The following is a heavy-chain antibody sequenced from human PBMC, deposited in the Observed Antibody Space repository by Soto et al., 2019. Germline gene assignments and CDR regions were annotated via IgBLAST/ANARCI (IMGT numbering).Heavy chain of an antibody. CDR2: INHSGST. Sequence: PSETLSLTCTVSGGSISSPYLSWIRQPPGKGLEWIGEINHSGSTNYNPSLKSRVTISVDTSKNQFSLKLSSVTAADTAVYYCARGRIQLWLAAPYYYYGMDVWGQGTTVTVSS. D-gene: IGHD5-18*01. CDR1: GGSISSPY. V-gene: IGHV4-34*01. CDR3: ARGRIQLWLAAPYYYYGMDV. J-gene: IGHJ6*02.